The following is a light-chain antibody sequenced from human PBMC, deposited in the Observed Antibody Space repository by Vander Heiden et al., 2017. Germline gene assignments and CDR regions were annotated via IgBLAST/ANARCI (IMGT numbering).Light chain of an antibody. Sequence: SYVLTQPPSVSVAPGQTATITCGGNKIGTKSVHWYHQKTGQAPILVVHDDSDRPPGIPERFSASNSGNTATLTISSVGAGDEADYFCQVGDTVRDHFVFGGGTKLTVL. J-gene: IGLJ1*01. V-gene: IGLV3-21*02. CDR2: DDS. CDR3: QVGDTVRDHFV. CDR1: KIGTKS.